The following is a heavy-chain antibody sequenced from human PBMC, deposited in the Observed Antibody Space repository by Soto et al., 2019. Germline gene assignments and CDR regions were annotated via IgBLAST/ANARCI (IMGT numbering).Heavy chain of an antibody. CDR1: GFTFDDYA. D-gene: IGHD2-2*01. J-gene: IGHJ4*02. CDR2: ISWNSGSI. Sequence: GGSLRLSCAASGFTFDDYAMHWVRQAPGKGLEWVSGISWNSGSIGYADSVKGRFTISRDNAKNSLYLQMNSLRAEDTAVYYCARGPSSLTRFDYWGQGTLVTVSS. CDR3: ARGPSSLTRFDY. V-gene: IGHV3-9*01.